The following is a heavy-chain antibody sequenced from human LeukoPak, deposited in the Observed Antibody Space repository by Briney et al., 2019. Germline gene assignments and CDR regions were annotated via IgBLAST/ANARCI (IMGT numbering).Heavy chain of an antibody. CDR1: GFTFSSYG. CDR3: AKDLHNLSGFDI. Sequence: PGGSLRLSCAASGFTFSSYGMHWVRQAPGKGLEWVAVISYDGSNKYYADSVKGRFTISRDNSKNTLYLQMNSLRAEDTAVYYCAKDLHNLSGFDIWGQGTMVTVSS. J-gene: IGHJ3*02. V-gene: IGHV3-30*18. CDR2: ISYDGSNK. D-gene: IGHD1-1*01.